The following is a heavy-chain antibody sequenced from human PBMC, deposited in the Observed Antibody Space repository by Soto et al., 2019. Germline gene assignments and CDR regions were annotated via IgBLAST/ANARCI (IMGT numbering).Heavy chain of an antibody. Sequence: EVQLVESGGGLVQPGGSLRLSCAAPGFTFGSYWMHWVRQAPGKGLVWVSHISLDGSRTTYADSVKGRFTISRDNAKNTLNLRMNTLRAEDTAVYCWAGAPPGYSYGESYYGMDVWGQGTMVTVSS. J-gene: IGHJ6*02. CDR1: GFTFGSYW. CDR2: ISLDGSRT. CDR3: AGAPPGYSYGESYYGMDV. V-gene: IGHV3-74*01. D-gene: IGHD3-10*01.